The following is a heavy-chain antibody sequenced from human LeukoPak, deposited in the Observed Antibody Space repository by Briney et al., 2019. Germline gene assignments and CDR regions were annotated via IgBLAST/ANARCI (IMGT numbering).Heavy chain of an antibody. V-gene: IGHV4-34*01. CDR1: GESLSDYY. D-gene: IGHD3-9*01. CDR3: AREAVRATGSPYFFDS. CDR2: IEHAGGS. J-gene: IGHJ4*01. Sequence: SETLSLTCAVYGESLSDYYWSWIRQTPGKGLEWIGEIEHAGGSNYSPSLKRRVVMSVDTSKNQFSLKVNSVTAAETGVYYCAREAVRATGSPYFFDSWGHGTLVTVSS.